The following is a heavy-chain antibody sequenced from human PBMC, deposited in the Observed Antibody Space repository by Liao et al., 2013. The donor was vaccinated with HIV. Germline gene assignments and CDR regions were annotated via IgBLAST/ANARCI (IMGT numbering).Heavy chain of an antibody. Sequence: QVQLQESGPGLLKPSETLSLTCTVSGGSISTYYWNWIRQPPGKGLEWIGYIFYSGSRGNTNYNPSLKSRVTISVDTSKNQVSLSLSSVTAADTAVYYCARAPQWERLFLSAFDIWGQGRMVTVSS. CDR3: ARAPQWERLFLSAFDI. V-gene: IGHV4-59*01. CDR2: IFYSGSRGNT. CDR1: GGSISTYY. D-gene: IGHD1-26*01. J-gene: IGHJ3*02.